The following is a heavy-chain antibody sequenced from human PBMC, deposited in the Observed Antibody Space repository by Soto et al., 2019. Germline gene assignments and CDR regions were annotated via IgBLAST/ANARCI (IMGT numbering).Heavy chain of an antibody. D-gene: IGHD1-7*01. Sequence: SETLSLTCTVSGGSISSGGYYWSWIRQHPGKGLEWIGYIYYSGNTNYNASLKSRVTMSVDTSKNQFSLKLSSVTAADTAVYYCARDQNYGDAFDIWGQGTMVTVSS. J-gene: IGHJ3*02. CDR2: IYYSGNT. CDR3: ARDQNYGDAFDI. CDR1: GGSISSGGYY. V-gene: IGHV4-61*08.